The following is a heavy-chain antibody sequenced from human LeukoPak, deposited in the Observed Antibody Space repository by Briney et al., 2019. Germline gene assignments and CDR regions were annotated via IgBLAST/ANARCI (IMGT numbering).Heavy chain of an antibody. CDR2: IKQDGSDR. J-gene: IGHJ4*02. D-gene: IGHD6-19*01. Sequence: GGSLRLSCAASGFTFNNYAMNWVRQAPGTGLEWVANIKQDGSDRNYVTSVRGRFTISRDNAESSLYLQMNSLRVEDTAVYYCVRNLAVAGTCFDSWGQGTLVTVSS. CDR1: GFTFNNYA. V-gene: IGHV3-7*03. CDR3: VRNLAVAGTCFDS.